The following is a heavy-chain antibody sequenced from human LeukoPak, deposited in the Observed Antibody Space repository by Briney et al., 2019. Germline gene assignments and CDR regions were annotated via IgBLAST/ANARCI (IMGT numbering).Heavy chain of an antibody. V-gene: IGHV4-59*11. Sequence: SGTLSLTCSVSGGAISSHYWSWIRQPPGKALEWIGYIYHSGGNRYNPSLKSRVTISLDTSKNQLSLQLSSVTAADTAVYYSAKVGSYDSSGYYFSDWGQGTLVTVSS. CDR2: IYHSGGN. CDR3: AKVGSYDSSGYYFSD. D-gene: IGHD3-22*01. J-gene: IGHJ4*02. CDR1: GGAISSHY.